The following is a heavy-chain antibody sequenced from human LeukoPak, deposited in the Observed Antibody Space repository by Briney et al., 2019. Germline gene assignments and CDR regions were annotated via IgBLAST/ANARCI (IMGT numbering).Heavy chain of an antibody. CDR3: ARKFLTGRLIDY. Sequence: GGSLRLSCAASGFTFSNYGMHWVRKVPAKGLKGVAVISYDGSNEYYADSVKGRFTISRDTSRNTLYLQMNSLRAEDTALYYCARKFLTGRLIDYWGQGTLVTVSS. V-gene: IGHV3-30*03. CDR1: GFTFSNYG. CDR2: ISYDGSNE. D-gene: IGHD7-27*01. J-gene: IGHJ4*02.